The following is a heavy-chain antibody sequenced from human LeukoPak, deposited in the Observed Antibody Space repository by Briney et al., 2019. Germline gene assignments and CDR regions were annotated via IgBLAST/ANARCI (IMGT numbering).Heavy chain of an antibody. CDR1: GNTFSKSI. CDR3: ARDKDYSYGVFAS. V-gene: IGHV1-18*01. Sequence: GASVKVSCKASGNTFSKSIINWVRQAPGQGLAWMGWISDYNGNTKYAEKFQGRVTMTTDTATSAAYMELKSLSSDDTAMYFCARDKDYSYGVFASWGQGTLVTVSS. CDR2: ISDYNGNT. J-gene: IGHJ4*02. D-gene: IGHD5-18*01.